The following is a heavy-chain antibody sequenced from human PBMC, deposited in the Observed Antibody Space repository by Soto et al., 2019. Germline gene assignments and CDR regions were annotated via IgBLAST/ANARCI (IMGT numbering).Heavy chain of an antibody. V-gene: IGHV4-39*01. Sequence: SETLSLTCTVSGDTIGTTHSYWAWIRQSPGKGLEWIGNIHYSGSTYYMPSLRSRVTLSVDTSKNQFSLNLNSVTASHTAVYFCVSQRTSVLTQAYFDYWGPGALVTVSS. CDR1: GDTIGTTHSY. D-gene: IGHD2-8*01. J-gene: IGHJ4*02. CDR3: VSQRTSVLTQAYFDY. CDR2: IHYSGST.